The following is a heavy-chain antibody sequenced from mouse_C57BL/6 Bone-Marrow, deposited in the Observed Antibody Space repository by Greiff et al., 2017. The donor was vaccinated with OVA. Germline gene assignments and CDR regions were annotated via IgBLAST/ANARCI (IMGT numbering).Heavy chain of an antibody. V-gene: IGHV1-7*01. J-gene: IGHJ4*01. CDR2: INPSSGYT. CDR1: GYTFTSYW. CDR3: ARWYYAMDY. Sequence: QVQLQQSGAELAKPGASVKLSCKASGYTFTSYWMHWVKQRPGQGLEWIGYINPSSGYTKYNQKFKDKATLTGDKSSSTAYMQLRSLTYEDSAVYYCARWYYAMDYWGQGTAVTGSS.